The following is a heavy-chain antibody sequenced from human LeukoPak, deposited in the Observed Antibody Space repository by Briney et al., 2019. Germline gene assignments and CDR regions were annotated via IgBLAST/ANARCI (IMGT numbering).Heavy chain of an antibody. J-gene: IGHJ4*02. Sequence: GGSLRLSCAASGFTFISYGVHWVRQAPGKGLEWVAVISYDGTNKYYADSVKGRFTISRDNSKNTLYLQMNSLRAEDTAVYYCAKRYSSSWCIDSWGQGTLVTVSS. CDR2: ISYDGTNK. V-gene: IGHV3-30*18. CDR1: GFTFISYG. D-gene: IGHD6-13*01. CDR3: AKRYSSSWCIDS.